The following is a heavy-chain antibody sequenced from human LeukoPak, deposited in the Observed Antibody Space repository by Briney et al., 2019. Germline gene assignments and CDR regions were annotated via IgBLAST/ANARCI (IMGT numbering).Heavy chain of an antibody. CDR1: GGSISSGDYY. CDR3: ARADRYGDYVWGSYRPGCCFDY. CDR2: IYYSGST. V-gene: IGHV4-30-4*01. D-gene: IGHD3-16*02. Sequence: PSETLSLTCTVSGGSISSGDYYWSWIRQPPGKGLEWIGYIYYSGSTYYNPSLKSRVTISVDTSKNQFSLKLSSVTAADTAVYYCARADRYGDYVWGSYRPGCCFDYWGQGTLVAVSS. J-gene: IGHJ4*02.